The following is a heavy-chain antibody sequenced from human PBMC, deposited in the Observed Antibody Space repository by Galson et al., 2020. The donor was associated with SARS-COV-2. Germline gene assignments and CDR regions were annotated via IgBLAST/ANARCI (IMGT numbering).Heavy chain of an antibody. D-gene: IGHD1-1*01. Sequence: TGGSLRLSCAASGFTFSSFAMTWVRQAPGKGLESVSSISGSGSTTYYADSVRGRITISRDNSKRILYLQMNSLRAEDTAIYYCAKGDKLTPRNNWFDPWGQGTLVIVSS. CDR2: ISGSGSTT. CDR3: AKGDKLTPRNNWFDP. CDR1: GFTFSSFA. V-gene: IGHV3-23*01. J-gene: IGHJ5*02.